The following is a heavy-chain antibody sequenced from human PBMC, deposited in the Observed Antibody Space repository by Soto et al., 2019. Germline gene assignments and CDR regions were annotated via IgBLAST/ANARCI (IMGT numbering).Heavy chain of an antibody. V-gene: IGHV3-13*04. J-gene: IGHJ4*01. Sequence: GGSLRLSCSASGFTFSSYDMHWVRQGPGKGLEWVSAIGTAGDTNYAGSVKGRFTISREHAKNSLYLQMNILRARDTSIYFCARAIGPTLFDYWGQGTLVTVSS. CDR1: GFTFSSYD. CDR2: IGTAGDT. CDR3: ARAIGPTLFDY. D-gene: IGHD3-22*01.